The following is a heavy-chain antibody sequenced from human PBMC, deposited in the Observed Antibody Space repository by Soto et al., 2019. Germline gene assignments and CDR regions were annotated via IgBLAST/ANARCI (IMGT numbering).Heavy chain of an antibody. D-gene: IGHD2-21*02. CDR1: QVTLSRYA. CDR2: ISGSGDST. V-gene: IGHV3-23*01. J-gene: IGHJ4*02. CDR3: ARWGHGACFDF. Sequence: SLKLSFAAYQVTLSRYAMSCVGHSPRTGLEWVSVISGSGDSTYYADSVKGRFTISRDNSKNTLYLQMNSLRAEDTAVYYYARWGHGACFDFWGQGTLVTVSS.